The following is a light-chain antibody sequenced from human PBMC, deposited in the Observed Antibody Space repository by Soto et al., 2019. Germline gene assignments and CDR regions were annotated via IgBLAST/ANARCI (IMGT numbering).Light chain of an antibody. CDR2: AAS. CDR1: QGISKY. Sequence: DIQMTQSPSSLSASVGDRVSISCRASQGISKYLAWYQQKPGKVPKVLIYAASTLQSGVTSLFSGSGSGTDFTLTISSLQPDDVATYYCQKCNSAPLTFGGGTKVEIK. CDR3: QKCNSAPLT. V-gene: IGKV1-27*01. J-gene: IGKJ4*01.